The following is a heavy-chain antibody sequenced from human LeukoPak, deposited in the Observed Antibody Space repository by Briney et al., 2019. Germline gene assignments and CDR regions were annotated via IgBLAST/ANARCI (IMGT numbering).Heavy chain of an antibody. D-gene: IGHD6-13*01. CDR1: GYTFTSYY. CDR3: ALRPGPYSSTDY. Sequence: GASVKVSCKASGYTFTSYYMHWVRQAPGQGFEWMGIINPSGGSTSYAQKFQGRVTMTRDMSTSTVYMELSSLRSEDTAVYYCALRPGPYSSTDYWGQGTLVTVSS. J-gene: IGHJ4*02. CDR2: INPSGGST. V-gene: IGHV1-46*01.